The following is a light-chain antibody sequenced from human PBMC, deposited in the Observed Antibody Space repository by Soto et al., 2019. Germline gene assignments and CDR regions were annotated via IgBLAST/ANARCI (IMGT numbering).Light chain of an antibody. Sequence: QSALTQPASVSESPGQSVTISCTGNSSDVGGYDYVSWYQQHPGKAPQLLIYDVSIRPSGVSDRFSGSKSGNTASLTISGLQAEDEADYYCNSYTSSSTVAFGGGTKVTVL. J-gene: IGLJ2*01. CDR3: NSYTSSSTVA. CDR1: SSDVGGYDY. V-gene: IGLV2-14*01. CDR2: DVS.